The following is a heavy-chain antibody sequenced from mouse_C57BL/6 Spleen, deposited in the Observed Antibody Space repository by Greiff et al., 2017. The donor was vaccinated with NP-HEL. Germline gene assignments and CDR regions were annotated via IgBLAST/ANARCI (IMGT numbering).Heavy chain of an antibody. J-gene: IGHJ2*01. CDR2: INPNNGGT. Sequence: EVQLQQSGPELVKPGASVKMSCKASGYTFTDYNMHWVKQSHGKSLEWIGYINPNNGGTSYNQKFKGKATLTEDQSSSPAYMQLNSLTSEDSAVYCCARGGGNYHFDYWGQGTTLTVSS. CDR1: GYTFTDYN. D-gene: IGHD2-1*01. CDR3: ARGGGNYHFDY. V-gene: IGHV1-22*01.